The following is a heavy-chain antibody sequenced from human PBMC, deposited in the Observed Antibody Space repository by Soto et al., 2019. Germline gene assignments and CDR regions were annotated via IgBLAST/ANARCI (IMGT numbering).Heavy chain of an antibody. CDR1: GYTFTSYG. Sequence: ASVKVSCKASGYTFTSYGISWVRQAPGQGLEWMGWISAYNGNTNYAQKLQGRVTMTTDTSTSTAYMELRSLRSDDTAVYYCAREPLQPGYSSSWFGQPSYYYYYYMDVWGKGTTVTVSS. CDR3: AREPLQPGYSSSWFGQPSYYYYYYMDV. V-gene: IGHV1-18*01. J-gene: IGHJ6*03. D-gene: IGHD6-13*01. CDR2: ISAYNGNT.